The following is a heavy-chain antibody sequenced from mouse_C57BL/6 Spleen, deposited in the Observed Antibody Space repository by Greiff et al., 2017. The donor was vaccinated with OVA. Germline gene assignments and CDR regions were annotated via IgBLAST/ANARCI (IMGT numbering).Heavy chain of an antibody. Sequence: EVQLVESGGGLVQPGGSMKLSCAASGFTFSDAWMDWVRQSPEKGLEWVAEIRNKANNHATYYAESVKGRFTISRDDSKSSVYLQMNSLRAEDTGIYYCTRRIYYYGSSPFDYWGQGTTLTVSS. CDR2: IRNKANNHAT. CDR1: GFTFSDAW. V-gene: IGHV6-6*01. D-gene: IGHD1-1*01. CDR3: TRRIYYYGSSPFDY. J-gene: IGHJ2*01.